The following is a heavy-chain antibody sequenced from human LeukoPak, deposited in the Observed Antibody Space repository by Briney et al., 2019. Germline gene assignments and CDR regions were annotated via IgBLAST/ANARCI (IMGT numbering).Heavy chain of an antibody. CDR2: ISYDGSNK. J-gene: IGHJ4*02. CDR1: GFTFSSYG. V-gene: IGHV3-30*18. Sequence: PGRSLRLSCAASGFTFSSYGMHGVPQAPGKGLEWGAVISYDGSNKYYADSVKGRFTISRDNSKNTLDLQMNSLRAEDTAVYYCAKSIVVGPAAMDYWGQGTLGTVSS. D-gene: IGHD2-2*01. CDR3: AKSIVVGPAAMDY.